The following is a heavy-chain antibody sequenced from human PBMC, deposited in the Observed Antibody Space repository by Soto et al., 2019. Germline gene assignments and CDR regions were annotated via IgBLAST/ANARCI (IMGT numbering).Heavy chain of an antibody. CDR2: IDPSDGST. J-gene: IGHJ6*02. CDR3: TKGFVTRQRPNHFYYGMDV. V-gene: IGHV1-46*01. CDR1: GYLFSTYS. D-gene: IGHD6-25*01. Sequence: QEHLVQSGAEVKKPGASVTVSCQASGYLFSTYSVHWVRHAPGQALQWMGVIDPSDGSTIYAQQCQDRITLTSDTSARTVFLGLTSLTFDDTAIYYCTKGFVTRQRPNHFYYGMDVWGQGTTVTVSS.